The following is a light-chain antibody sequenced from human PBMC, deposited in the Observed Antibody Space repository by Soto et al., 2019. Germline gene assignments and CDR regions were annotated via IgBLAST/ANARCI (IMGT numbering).Light chain of an antibody. Sequence: QSVLTQPPSASGSLGQSVTISCTGTSSDIGRYEFVSWYQHHPGKAPKLIIYEVTERPSGVPDRFSGSKSGNTASLTISGLQAEDEGDYYCTSFAPGRIYVFGSGTKATVL. CDR1: SSDIGRYEF. J-gene: IGLJ1*01. V-gene: IGLV2-8*01. CDR3: TSFAPGRIYV. CDR2: EVT.